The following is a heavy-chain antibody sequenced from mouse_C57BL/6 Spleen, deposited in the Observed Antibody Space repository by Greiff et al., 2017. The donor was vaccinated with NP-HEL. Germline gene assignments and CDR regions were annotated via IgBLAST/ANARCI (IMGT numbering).Heavy chain of an antibody. D-gene: IGHD1-1*01. Sequence: EVHLVESGEGLVKPGGSLKLSCAASGFTFSSYAMSWVRRTPEKRLEWVAYISSGGDYIYYADTVKGRFTISRDNARNTLYLQMSSLKSEDTAMYYCTRVGDYGVPTGYFDVWGTGTTVTVSS. J-gene: IGHJ1*03. V-gene: IGHV5-9-1*02. CDR3: TRVGDYGVPTGYFDV. CDR1: GFTFSSYA. CDR2: ISSGGDYI.